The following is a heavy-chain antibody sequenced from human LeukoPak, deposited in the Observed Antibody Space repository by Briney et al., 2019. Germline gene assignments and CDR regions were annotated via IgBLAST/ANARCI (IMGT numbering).Heavy chain of an antibody. D-gene: IGHD3-22*01. CDR1: GFTFSSYS. CDR2: ISSSRSYI. Sequence: PGGSMRLSCAASGFTFSSYSTNWVRQAPGKGLEWVSSISSSRSYIYYADSVKGRFTISRDNAKNSLYLQMNSLRAEDTAVYYCARAYGDYYDSSALPDYWGQGTLVTVSS. J-gene: IGHJ4*02. CDR3: ARAYGDYYDSSALPDY. V-gene: IGHV3-21*01.